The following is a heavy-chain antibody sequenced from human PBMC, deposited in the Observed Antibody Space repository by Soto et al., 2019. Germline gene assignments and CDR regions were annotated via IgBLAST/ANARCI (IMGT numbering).Heavy chain of an antibody. J-gene: IGHJ6*02. CDR3: AKAARKGYYYGSGSYYTSVYYGMDV. V-gene: IGHV3-23*01. Sequence: YAASGFTLSSNAMRWVRQAPGKGLEWVSAISGSGGSTYYADSVKGRFTISRDNSKNTLYLQMNSLRAEDTAVYYCAKAARKGYYYGSGSYYTSVYYGMDVWGQGTTVTVSS. D-gene: IGHD3-10*01. CDR2: ISGSGGST. CDR1: GFTLSSNA.